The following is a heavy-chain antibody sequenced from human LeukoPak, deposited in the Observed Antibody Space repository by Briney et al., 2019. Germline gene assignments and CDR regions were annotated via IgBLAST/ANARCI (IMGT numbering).Heavy chain of an antibody. CDR1: GGSIRSDY. CDR3: ARVSVVYGMDV. V-gene: IGHV4-59*01. Sequence: KPSETLSLTCSVSGGSIRSDYWAWIRQPPGKGLDWIGYMYYTGSTNYNPSLKGRVTISLATSKNQFSLKLSSVTAADTAVYYCARVSVVYGMDVWGRGTTVTVSS. J-gene: IGHJ6*02. CDR2: MYYTGST.